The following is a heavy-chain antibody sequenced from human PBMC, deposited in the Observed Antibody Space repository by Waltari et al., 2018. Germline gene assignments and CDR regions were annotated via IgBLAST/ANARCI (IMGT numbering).Heavy chain of an antibody. J-gene: IGHJ3*02. CDR1: GYHFTSYG. Sequence: QVQLVQSGAEVKKPGASVKVSCKASGYHFTSYGISWVRRAAGQGLEWMGWISAYNGNTNYAQKLQGRVTMTTDTSTSTAYMELRSLRSDDTAVYYCAVAHYYDSSGYYSGYAFDIWGQGTMVTVSS. V-gene: IGHV1-18*04. D-gene: IGHD3-22*01. CDR2: ISAYNGNT. CDR3: AVAHYYDSSGYYSGYAFDI.